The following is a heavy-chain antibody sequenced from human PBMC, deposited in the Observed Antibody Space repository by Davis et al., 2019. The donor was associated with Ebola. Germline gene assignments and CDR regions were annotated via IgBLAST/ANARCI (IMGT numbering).Heavy chain of an antibody. CDR1: GGSISSYY. CDR3: ARDRVAAAGRWYYYYGMDV. CDR2: MYYSGST. D-gene: IGHD6-13*01. V-gene: IGHV4-59*12. J-gene: IGHJ6*02. Sequence: MPSETLSLTCTVSGGSISSYYWSWIRQPPGKGLEWIGYMYYSGSTKYNPSLKSRVTISVDKSKNQFSLKLSSVTAADTAVYYCARDRVAAAGRWYYYYGMDVWGQGTTVTVSS.